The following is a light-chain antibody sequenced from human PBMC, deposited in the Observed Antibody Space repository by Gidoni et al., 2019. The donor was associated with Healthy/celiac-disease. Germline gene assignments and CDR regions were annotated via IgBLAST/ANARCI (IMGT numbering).Light chain of an antibody. Sequence: DIHMIQSLSFMSASVGDSVTITCLASQDISNYLNWYQKKPGKTTKLLIYDASNLETGVPSRFSGSGSGTDFTFTISSLQHEDIATYYCQQYNNLGTFGPGTKVDIK. CDR3: QQYNNLGT. CDR2: DAS. J-gene: IGKJ3*01. V-gene: IGKV1-33*01. CDR1: QDISNY.